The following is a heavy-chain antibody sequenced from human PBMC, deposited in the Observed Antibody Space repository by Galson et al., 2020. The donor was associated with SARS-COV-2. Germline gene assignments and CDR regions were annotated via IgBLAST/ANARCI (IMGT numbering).Heavy chain of an antibody. J-gene: IGHJ3*01. V-gene: IGHV3-30*04. CDR1: GFTFSSYS. CDR2: ISYDGSDK. Sequence: GGSLRLSCAASGFTFSSYSMHWVRQAPGKGLEWVAIISYDGSDKYYADSVKDRFTISRDNSKNTLYLQMNSLGAEDTAVYYCTRVKSTVYKNDAFDVWGQGTMVSVSS. D-gene: IGHD1-20*01. CDR3: TRVKSTVYKNDAFDV.